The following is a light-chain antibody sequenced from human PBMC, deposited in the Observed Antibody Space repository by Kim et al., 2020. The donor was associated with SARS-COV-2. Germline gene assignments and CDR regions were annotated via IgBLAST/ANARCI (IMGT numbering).Light chain of an antibody. CDR3: YSAADNNLGV. J-gene: IGLJ2*01. V-gene: IGLV3-27*01. CDR2: KDS. CDR1: VIAKKKY. Sequence: PGQTARNPCSGGVIAKKKYARWCQQKPGQAPVLVIYKDSERPSGIPERFSGSSSGTTVTLTISGAQVEDEADYYCYSAADNNLGVFGGGTQLTVL.